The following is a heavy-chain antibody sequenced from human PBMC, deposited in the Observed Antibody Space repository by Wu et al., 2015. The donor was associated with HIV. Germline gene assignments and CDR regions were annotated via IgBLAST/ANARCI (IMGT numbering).Heavy chain of an antibody. Sequence: QVQLVQSGAEVKKPGASVRVSCKASGYIFNSYDINWVRQATGQGLEWMGWMNPRSGNTGYAQKFQGRVTMTRDTSISTANMELSSLRSEDTAVYYCARQRAYTSGWYILDYWGQGTLVTVSS. D-gene: IGHD6-19*01. J-gene: IGHJ4*02. CDR2: MNPRSGNT. V-gene: IGHV1-8*01. CDR3: ARQRAYTSGWYILDY. CDR1: GYIFNSYD.